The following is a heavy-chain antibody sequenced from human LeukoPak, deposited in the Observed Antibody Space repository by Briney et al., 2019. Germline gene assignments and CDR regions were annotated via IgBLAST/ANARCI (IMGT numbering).Heavy chain of an antibody. CDR3: TTKGVVVVAKVAFDI. CDR1: GFTFSYAW. J-gene: IGHJ3*02. Sequence: PGGSLRLSCAASGFTFSYAWMSWVPQAPGKGLECVGRIKTKTDGGTTDYAAPVKGRFTISRDDSKNTLYLQMNTLKTEDTAVCYCTTKGVVVVAKVAFDIWGQRTMVTVSS. CDR2: IKTKTDGGTT. D-gene: IGHD2-15*01. V-gene: IGHV3-15*01.